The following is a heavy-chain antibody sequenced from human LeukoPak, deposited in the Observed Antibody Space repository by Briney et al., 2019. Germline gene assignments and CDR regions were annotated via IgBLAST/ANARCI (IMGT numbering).Heavy chain of an antibody. CDR1: GGSISSYY. CDR3: ARDGPAYTSRWYDYYYGLDV. Sequence: PSETLSLTCTVSGGSISSYYWSWIRQPPGKGLEWIGYIYYSGSTNYNPSLKSRVTISVDTSKNQFSLKLTSVTSADTAVYYCARDGPAYTSRWYDYYYGLDVWGQGTTVTVSS. CDR2: IYYSGST. V-gene: IGHV4-59*01. J-gene: IGHJ6*02. D-gene: IGHD2-2*01.